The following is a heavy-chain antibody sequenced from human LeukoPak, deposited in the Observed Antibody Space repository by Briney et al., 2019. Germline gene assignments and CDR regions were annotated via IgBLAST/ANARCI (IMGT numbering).Heavy chain of an antibody. CDR2: INPSGGST. CDR3: ARDPRGGANGDKPVGYFDL. D-gene: IGHD4-17*01. CDR1: GYTFTSYY. J-gene: IGHJ2*01. Sequence: ASVKVSCKASGYTFTSYYMRWVRQAPGQGLEWMGIINPSGGSTSYAQKFQGRVTMTRDTSTSTVYMELSSLRSEDTAVYYCARDPRGGANGDKPVGYFDLWGRGTLVTVSS. V-gene: IGHV1-46*01.